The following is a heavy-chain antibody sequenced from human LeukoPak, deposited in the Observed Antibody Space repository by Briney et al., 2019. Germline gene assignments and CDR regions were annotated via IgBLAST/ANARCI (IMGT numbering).Heavy chain of an antibody. D-gene: IGHD3-10*01. CDR1: GFTFSSYS. CDR2: ISNSSSNI. V-gene: IGHV3-21*01. Sequence: GGSLRLSCAASGFTFSSYSMNWVRQAPGKGLEWVSCISNSSSNIYYADPVKGRFTISRDNAKNSLYLQMNSLRAEDTAVYYCARVTMVREVYDAFDIWGQGTMVTVSS. J-gene: IGHJ3*02. CDR3: ARVTMVREVYDAFDI.